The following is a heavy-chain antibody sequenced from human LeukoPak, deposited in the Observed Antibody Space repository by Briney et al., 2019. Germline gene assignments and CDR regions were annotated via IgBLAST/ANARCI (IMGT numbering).Heavy chain of an antibody. J-gene: IGHJ4*02. CDR2: ISYDGSNK. Sequence: AGGSLRLSCAASGFTFSSYGMHWVRQAPGKGLEWVAVISYDGSNKYYADSVKGRFTISRDNSKNTLYLQMNSLRAEDTAVYYCAKDTTRHIVVVPAAFDYWGQGTLVTVSS. CDR1: GFTFSSYG. CDR3: AKDTTRHIVVVPAAFDY. V-gene: IGHV3-30*18. D-gene: IGHD2-2*01.